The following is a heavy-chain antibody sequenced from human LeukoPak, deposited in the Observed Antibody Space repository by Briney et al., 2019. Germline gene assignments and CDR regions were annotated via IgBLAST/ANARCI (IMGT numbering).Heavy chain of an antibody. D-gene: IGHD1-1*01. J-gene: IGHJ5*02. Sequence: GGSLRLSCAASGFTFSSYEMNWVRQAPGKGLEWVSYISSSGSTIYYTDSVKGRFTISRDNAKNSLYLQMNSLRASDTAVYYCARELNGAFDPWGQGTLVTVSS. CDR1: GFTFSSYE. CDR3: ARELNGAFDP. CDR2: ISSSGSTI. V-gene: IGHV3-48*03.